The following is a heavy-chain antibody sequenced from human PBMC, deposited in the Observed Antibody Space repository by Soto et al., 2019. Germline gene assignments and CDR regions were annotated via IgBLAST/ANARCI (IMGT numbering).Heavy chain of an antibody. CDR1: GFNFGAYA. CDR3: AKDRSENFWVYYYAMDV. J-gene: IGHJ6*02. D-gene: IGHD6-19*01. Sequence: GGSLRLSCEASGFNFGAYAMSWVRQAPGKGLEWVSGISGSSSGTYYTDSVKGRFTISRDNSKNTVYLQMNSLRGEDTAVYYCAKDRSENFWVYYYAMDVWGQGTAVTVTS. CDR2: ISGSSSGT. V-gene: IGHV3-23*01.